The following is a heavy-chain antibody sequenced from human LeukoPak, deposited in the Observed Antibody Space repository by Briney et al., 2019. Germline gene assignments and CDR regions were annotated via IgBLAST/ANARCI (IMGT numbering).Heavy chain of an antibody. CDR3: ARDVGYCSGGSCGFDY. Sequence: PSETLSLTCTVSGASITSYHWSWIRQSAGKGLEWIGRIYTSGSTNYNPSLKSRVTMSVDTSKNQFSLKLSSVTAADTAVYFCARDVGYCSGGSCGFDYWGQGTLVTVSS. J-gene: IGHJ4*02. D-gene: IGHD2-15*01. V-gene: IGHV4-4*07. CDR1: GASITSYH. CDR2: IYTSGST.